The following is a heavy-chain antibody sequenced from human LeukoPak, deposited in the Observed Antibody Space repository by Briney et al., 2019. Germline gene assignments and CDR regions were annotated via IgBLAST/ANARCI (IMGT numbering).Heavy chain of an antibody. J-gene: IGHJ4*02. CDR3: ARVGSSGWWEAFDY. Sequence: GESLKISCKGSGYSFTSYWIGWVRQMSGKGLEWVGIIYPGDSETRYSPSFQGRVTIAADKSITTAYLQWHRMEASDSAMYYCARVGSSGWWEAFDYWGQGTLVTVSS. CDR2: IYPGDSET. CDR1: GYSFTSYW. D-gene: IGHD6-19*01. V-gene: IGHV5-51*01.